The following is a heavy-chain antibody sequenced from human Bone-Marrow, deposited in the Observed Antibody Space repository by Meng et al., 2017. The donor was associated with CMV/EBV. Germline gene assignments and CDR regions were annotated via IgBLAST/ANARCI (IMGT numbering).Heavy chain of an antibody. CDR1: GRALSSSV. J-gene: IGHJ5*02. CDR3: ASPQRGWFDP. V-gene: IGHV1-69*10. Sequence: VSCKASGRALSSSVISGAPQAAGQGLEWMGVILPILGLATYAQKFQGRVTIPADKSTSTAYMELSSLRSEDTAVYYCASPQRGWFDPWGQGTLVTVSS. CDR2: ILPILGLA.